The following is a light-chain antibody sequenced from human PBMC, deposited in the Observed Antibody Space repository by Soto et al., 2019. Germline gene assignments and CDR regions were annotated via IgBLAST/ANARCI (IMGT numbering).Light chain of an antibody. CDR2: KAS. Sequence: DIQMTQSPSTLSASVGDRVTITCRASQSINSWLAWYQQKPGKAPKLLLYKASSLESGVPSRFSGSGSGTEFIRSLSSLHPDDFGTDYCQQYDTSPLTFVGGTKVDIK. V-gene: IGKV1-5*03. CDR1: QSINSW. J-gene: IGKJ4*01. CDR3: QQYDTSPLT.